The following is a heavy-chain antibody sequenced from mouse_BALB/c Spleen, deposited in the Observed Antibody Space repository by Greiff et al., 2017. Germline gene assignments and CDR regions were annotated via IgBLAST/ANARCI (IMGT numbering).Heavy chain of an antibody. Sequence: EVQLVESGGGLVQPGGSLKLSCAASGFTFSSYGMSWVRQTPDKRLELVATINSNGGSTYYPDSVKGRFTISRDNAKNTLYLQMSSLKSEDTAMYYCARGAYGNYDFAYWGQGTLVTVSA. V-gene: IGHV5-6-3*01. D-gene: IGHD2-1*01. CDR2: INSNGGST. J-gene: IGHJ3*01. CDR1: GFTFSSYG. CDR3: ARGAYGNYDFAY.